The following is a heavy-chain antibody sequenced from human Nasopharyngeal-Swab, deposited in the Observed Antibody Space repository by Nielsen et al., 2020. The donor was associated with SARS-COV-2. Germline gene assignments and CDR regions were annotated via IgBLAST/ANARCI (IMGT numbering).Heavy chain of an antibody. V-gene: IGHV1-3*01. D-gene: IGHD3-3*01. J-gene: IGHJ5*02. CDR2: INLGNGDT. CDR3: ARGSLYSERYYTDP. Sequence: WVGQATGQRLEWMGWINLGNGDTRYSQNFQGRVTITRDTSATTLYMELSSLRSEDTAVYYCARGSLYSERYYTDPWGQGTLVTVSS.